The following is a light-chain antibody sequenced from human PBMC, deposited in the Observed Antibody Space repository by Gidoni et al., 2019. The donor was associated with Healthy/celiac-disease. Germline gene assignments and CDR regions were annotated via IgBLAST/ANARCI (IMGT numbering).Light chain of an antibody. J-gene: IGKJ1*01. V-gene: IGKV3-20*01. Sequence: EIVLTQSPGTLYWSPGERATLSCRASQSVSSSYLAWYQQKPGQAPRLRIYGASSRATGIPDRFSGSGSGTDFTLTISRLEPEDFAVYYCQQYGSSPWTFXXXTKVEIK. CDR1: QSVSSSY. CDR2: GAS. CDR3: QQYGSSPWT.